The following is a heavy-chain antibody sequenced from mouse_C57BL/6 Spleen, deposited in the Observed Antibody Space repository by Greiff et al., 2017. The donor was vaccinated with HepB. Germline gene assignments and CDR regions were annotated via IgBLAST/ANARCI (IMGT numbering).Heavy chain of an antibody. CDR3: TNYGSSPAWFAY. D-gene: IGHD1-1*01. CDR1: GYTFTDYE. V-gene: IGHV1-15*01. J-gene: IGHJ3*01. CDR2: IDPETGGT. Sequence: QVQLKESGAELVRPGASVTLSCKASGYTFTDYEMHWVKQTPVHGLEWIGAIDPETGGTAYNPKFKGKAILTADKSSSTAYMELRSLTSEDSAVYYCTNYGSSPAWFAYWGQGTLVTVSA.